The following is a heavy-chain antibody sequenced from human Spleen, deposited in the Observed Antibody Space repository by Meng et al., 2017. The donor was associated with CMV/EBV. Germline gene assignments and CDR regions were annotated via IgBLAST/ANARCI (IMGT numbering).Heavy chain of an antibody. CDR2: INQDGNEK. D-gene: IGHD3-3*01. J-gene: IGHJ6*02. Sequence: GESLKISCAASGFTFSSYWTSWVRQAPGKGLEWVANINQDGNEKYYVDSVKGRFTISRDNAKNSLYLQMDSLRAEDTAVYYCASFEDFGSDYYGPDYYYGMDVWGQGTTVTVSS. V-gene: IGHV3-7*01. CDR3: ASFEDFGSDYYGPDYYYGMDV. CDR1: GFTFSSYW.